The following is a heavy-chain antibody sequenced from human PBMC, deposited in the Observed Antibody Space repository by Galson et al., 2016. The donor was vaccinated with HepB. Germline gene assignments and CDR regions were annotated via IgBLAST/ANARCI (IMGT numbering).Heavy chain of an antibody. Sequence: SLRLSCAASGFSFSSYNMDWVRRAPGKGLEWVSYISRTGETFYYADSVKGRFTISRDNAKNLLYLQMNSLRDEDTAVYHCARDRRHNYAFFDSWGQGTPITVSS. D-gene: IGHD2-2*01. CDR3: ARDRRHNYAFFDS. CDR1: GFSFSSYN. V-gene: IGHV3-48*02. CDR2: ISRTGETF. J-gene: IGHJ4*02.